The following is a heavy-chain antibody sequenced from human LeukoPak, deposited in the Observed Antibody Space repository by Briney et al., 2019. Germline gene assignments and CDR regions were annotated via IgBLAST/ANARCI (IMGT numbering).Heavy chain of an antibody. CDR2: INWHGTT. D-gene: IGHD3-22*01. Sequence: GRSLRLSCAASGFTFEDYTMHWVRQAPGKTLEWVSLINWHGTTYYTDSVKGRFTVSRDNSKNSLYLQMDTLRREDTAFYYCVKDISYESSGSVFEYWGQGALVTVSS. CDR1: GFTFEDYT. V-gene: IGHV3-43*01. J-gene: IGHJ4*02. CDR3: VKDISYESSGSVFEY.